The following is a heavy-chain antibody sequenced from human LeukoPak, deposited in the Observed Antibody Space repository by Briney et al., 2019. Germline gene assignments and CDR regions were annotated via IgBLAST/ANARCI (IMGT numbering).Heavy chain of an antibody. V-gene: IGHV1-8*01. CDR2: MNPNSGNT. CDR3: ARGRVGGLRYFDWLPNREYYFDY. Sequence: GASVKVSCKASGYTLTSYDINWVRQATGQGLEWMGWMNPNSGNTGYAQKFQGRATMTRNTSISTAYMELSSLRSEDTAVYYCARGRVGGLRYFDWLPNREYYFDYWGQGTLVTVSS. D-gene: IGHD3-9*01. J-gene: IGHJ4*02. CDR1: GYTLTSYD.